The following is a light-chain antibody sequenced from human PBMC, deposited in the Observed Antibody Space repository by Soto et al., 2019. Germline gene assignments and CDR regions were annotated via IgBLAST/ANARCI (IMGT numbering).Light chain of an antibody. Sequence: DIQMTQSPSTLSASIGERVTITCRASQSISNWLAWYQQKPGKAPKLLIYKASTVESRVPSRFSGSGSGTQCTLTISSMQPDDLSTYCCQQYKSYYTFGQGTKVEIK. CDR3: QQYKSYYT. V-gene: IGKV1-5*03. CDR2: KAS. J-gene: IGKJ2*01. CDR1: QSISNW.